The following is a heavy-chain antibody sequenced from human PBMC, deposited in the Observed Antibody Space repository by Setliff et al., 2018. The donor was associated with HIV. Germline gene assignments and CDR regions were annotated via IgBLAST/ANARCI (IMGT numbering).Heavy chain of an antibody. CDR3: IDFFDF. CDR2: IRSEAAGGTT. V-gene: IGHV3-15*01. Sequence: GGSLRLSCAASGFTFSNAWMSWVRQAPGKGLEWIGRIRSEAAGGTTDYAAPVKGRFTISRDDSKNTLYLQMNSLKIDDTAVYYCIDFFDFWGPGNLVTVSS. J-gene: IGHJ4*02. CDR1: GFTFSNAW.